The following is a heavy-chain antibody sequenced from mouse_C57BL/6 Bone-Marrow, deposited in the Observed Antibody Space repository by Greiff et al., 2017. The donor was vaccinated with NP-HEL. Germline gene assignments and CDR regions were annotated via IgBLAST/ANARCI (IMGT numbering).Heavy chain of an antibody. J-gene: IGHJ4*01. Sequence: VQLKESGPELVKPGASVKISCKASGYSFTGYYMNWVKQSPEKSLEWIGEINPSTGGTTYNQKFKAKATLTVDKSSSTAYMQLKSLTSEDSAVYYCARRGWLLRGDYWGQGTSVTVSS. CDR1: GYSFTGYY. D-gene: IGHD2-3*01. V-gene: IGHV1-42*01. CDR3: ARRGWLLRGDY. CDR2: INPSTGGT.